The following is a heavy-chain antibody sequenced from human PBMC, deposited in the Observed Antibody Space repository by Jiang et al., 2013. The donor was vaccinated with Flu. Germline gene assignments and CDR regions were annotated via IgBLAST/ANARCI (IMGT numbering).Heavy chain of an antibody. Sequence: GAEVKKPGASVKVSCKVSGYTLTELSMHWVRQAPGKGLEWMGGFDPEDGETIYAQKFQGRVTMTEDTSTDTAYMELSSLRSEDTAVYYCATTHTAARYLAYCGGDCSSGGWFDPWGQGTPGHRLL. CDR3: ATTHTAARYLAYCGGDCSSGGWFDP. CDR1: GYTLTELS. V-gene: IGHV1-24*01. D-gene: IGHD2-21*02. CDR2: FDPEDGET. J-gene: IGHJ5*02.